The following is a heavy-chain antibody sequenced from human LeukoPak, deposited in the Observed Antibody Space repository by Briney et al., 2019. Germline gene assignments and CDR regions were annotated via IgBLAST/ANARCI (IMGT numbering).Heavy chain of an antibody. J-gene: IGHJ4*02. D-gene: IGHD3-16*02. V-gene: IGHV3-15*01. CDR1: RFTFSSYT. CDR2: IKTKTDGETT. CDR3: TTDYYDYVWGSYRPDY. Sequence: PGGSLRLSCAASRFTFSSYTMSWVRQAPGQGLEWVARIKTKTDGETTEYAAPVKGRFTISRDDSKNTLYLQMNSLKTEDIAVYYCTTDYYDYVWGSYRPDYWGQGTLVTVSS.